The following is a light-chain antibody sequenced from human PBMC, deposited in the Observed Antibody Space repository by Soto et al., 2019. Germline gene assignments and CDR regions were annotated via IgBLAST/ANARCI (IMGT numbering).Light chain of an antibody. V-gene: IGLV2-14*01. Sequence: QSVLTQPASVSGSPGQSITISCTGTSSDVGGYNYVSWYQQHPGKAPKFMIYDDSNRPSGVSNRFSGYKSGNTASLTISGLQAEDEADYYCSSYTTSNTRQIVFGTGTKVTVL. CDR2: DDS. J-gene: IGLJ1*01. CDR3: SSYTTSNTRQIV. CDR1: SSDVGGYNY.